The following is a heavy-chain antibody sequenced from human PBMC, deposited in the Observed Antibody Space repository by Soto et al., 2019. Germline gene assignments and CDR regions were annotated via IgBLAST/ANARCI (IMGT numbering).Heavy chain of an antibody. CDR1: GVSLSTSGVG. Sequence: QITLKESGPTLVKPTQTLTLTCTFSGVSLSTSGVGVGWIRQPPGKALEWLALIYWDDDKRYSPSLRSRLTITKATSKYPVVLTMTTRDPVDTATYYCAHRRWSCSRPSCPGGCWFDPWGQGTLVTVSS. V-gene: IGHV2-5*02. CDR3: AHRRWSCSRPSCPGGCWFDP. D-gene: IGHD2-2*01. CDR2: IYWDDDK. J-gene: IGHJ5*02.